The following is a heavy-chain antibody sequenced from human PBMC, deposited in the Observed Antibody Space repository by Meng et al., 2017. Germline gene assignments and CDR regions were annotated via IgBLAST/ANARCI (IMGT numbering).Heavy chain of an antibody. CDR2: IIPILGIA. Sequence: VRLVQSGAGVKKPGSSVKVSCKASGGTFSSYTISWVRQAPGQGLEWMGRIIPILGIANYAQKFQGRVTITADKSTSTAYMELSSLRSEDTAVYYCARDPHYYDSRGEFDPWGQGTLVTVSS. V-gene: IGHV1-69*08. D-gene: IGHD3-22*01. CDR3: ARDPHYYDSRGEFDP. J-gene: IGHJ5*02. CDR1: GGTFSSYT.